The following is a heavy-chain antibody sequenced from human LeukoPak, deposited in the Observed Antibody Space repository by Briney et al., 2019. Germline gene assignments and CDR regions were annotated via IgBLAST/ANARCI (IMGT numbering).Heavy chain of an antibody. CDR2: ISSSGGNI. Sequence: GGSLRLSCAVSGFTLSDYYMNWIRQAPGKGLEWISYISSSGGNINYADSVQGRFTISRDNAKKSLYLQMNSLRAEDTAVYYCARDRSEDDSSGYIHRDFDDWGQGTLVTVSS. V-gene: IGHV3-11*04. CDR3: ARDRSEDDSSGYIHRDFDD. D-gene: IGHD3-22*01. CDR1: GFTLSDYY. J-gene: IGHJ4*02.